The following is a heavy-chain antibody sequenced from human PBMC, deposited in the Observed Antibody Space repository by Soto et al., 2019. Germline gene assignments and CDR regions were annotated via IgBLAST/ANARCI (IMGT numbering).Heavy chain of an antibody. Sequence: SETLSLTCAVSSGSISSSNWWSWVRQPPGKGLEWIGEIYHSGSTNYNPSLKSRVTISVDKSKNQFSLKLSSVTAADTAVYYCARAPYSGGYYYMDVWGKGTTVTVSS. CDR3: ARAPYSGGYYYMDV. J-gene: IGHJ6*03. V-gene: IGHV4-4*02. CDR1: SGSISSSNW. CDR2: IYHSGST. D-gene: IGHD1-26*01.